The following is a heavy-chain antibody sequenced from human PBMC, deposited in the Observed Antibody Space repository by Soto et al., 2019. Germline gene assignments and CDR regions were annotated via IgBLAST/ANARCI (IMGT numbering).Heavy chain of an antibody. CDR1: GFTFSSYG. J-gene: IGHJ4*02. Sequence: QVQLVESGGGVVQPGRSLRLSCAASGFTFSSYGMHWVRQAPGKGLEWVAVISYDGSNKYYADSVKGRFTISRDNSKNTLYLQMNSLRAEDTAVYYCAKGISIEMATYYFDYWGQGTLVTVAS. CDR3: AKGISIEMATYYFDY. V-gene: IGHV3-30*18. D-gene: IGHD5-12*01. CDR2: ISYDGSNK.